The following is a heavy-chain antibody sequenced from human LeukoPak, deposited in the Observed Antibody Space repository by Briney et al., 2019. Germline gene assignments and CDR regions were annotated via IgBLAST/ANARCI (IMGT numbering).Heavy chain of an antibody. CDR3: ARGRGGDNSNWFDP. CDR1: GFTLSSYR. V-gene: IGHV3-21*01. Sequence: GGSLRLSCAAFGFTLSSYRLNWVRKAPGGGREGFPPIIKSGSHIYYADSVKGRFTISRDNANNSLYLQMTGLRAEDTAVYYCARGRGGDNSNWFDPWGPGTLVTVSS. J-gene: IGHJ5*02. D-gene: IGHD1-20*01. CDR2: IIKSGSHI.